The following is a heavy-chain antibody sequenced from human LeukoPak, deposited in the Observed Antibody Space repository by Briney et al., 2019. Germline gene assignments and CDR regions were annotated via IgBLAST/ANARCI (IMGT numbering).Heavy chain of an antibody. CDR1: GFTFSSYS. CDR2: ISSSSSYI. J-gene: IGHJ5*02. CDR3: ASLRDYYDSSGYYP. V-gene: IGHV3-21*01. D-gene: IGHD3-22*01. Sequence: PGGSLRLCCAASGFTFSSYSMNWVRQAPGKGLEWVSSISSSSSYIYYADSVKGRFTISRDNAKNSLYLQMNSLRAEDTAVYYCASLRDYYDSSGYYPWGQGTLVTVSS.